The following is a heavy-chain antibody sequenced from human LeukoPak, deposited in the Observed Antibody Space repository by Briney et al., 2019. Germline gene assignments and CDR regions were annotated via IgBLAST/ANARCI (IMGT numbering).Heavy chain of an antibody. CDR2: ISYDGSNK. J-gene: IGHJ4*02. CDR3: ARDDCSSSSCYEGGYYFDY. Sequence: PGRSLRLSCAASGFTFSSYGMHWVRQAPGKGLEWVAVISYDGSNKYYADSVKGRFTISRDNSKNTLYLQMNSLRAEDTAVYYCARDDCSSSSCYEGGYYFDYWGQGTPVTVSS. D-gene: IGHD2-2*01. V-gene: IGHV3-30*03. CDR1: GFTFSSYG.